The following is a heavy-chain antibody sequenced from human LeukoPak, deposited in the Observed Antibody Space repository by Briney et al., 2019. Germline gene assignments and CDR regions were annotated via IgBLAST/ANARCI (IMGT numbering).Heavy chain of an antibody. D-gene: IGHD6-13*01. CDR3: ARVAYSSSPYYSDY. CDR2: INHSGST. J-gene: IGHJ4*02. Sequence: SETLSLTCAVYGGSFSGYYWSWIRQPPGKGLEWIGEINHSGSTNYNPSLKSRVTISVATSKNQFSLKLSSVTAADTAVYYCARVAYSSSPYYSDYWGQGTLVTVSS. V-gene: IGHV4-34*01. CDR1: GGSFSGYY.